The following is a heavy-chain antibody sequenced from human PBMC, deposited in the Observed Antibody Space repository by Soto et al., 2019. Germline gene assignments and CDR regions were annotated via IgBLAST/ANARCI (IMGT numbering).Heavy chain of an antibody. CDR1: GYSFNNYY. CDR3: ARDRSYFASALDY. V-gene: IGHV1-46*02. D-gene: IGHD3-10*01. J-gene: IGHJ4*02. CDR2: INPSGGAT. Sequence: GASVKVSCKASGYSFNNYYIHWVRQAPGQGLEWMAIINPSGGATSYAQKFQGRVTTTRDTSSSTVYMELSSLTSEDTAVYYCARDRSYFASALDYWGQGTLVTVSS.